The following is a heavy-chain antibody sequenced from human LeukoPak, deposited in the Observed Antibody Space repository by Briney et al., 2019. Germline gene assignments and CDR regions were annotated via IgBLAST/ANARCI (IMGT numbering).Heavy chain of an antibody. CDR1: GYTFTSYG. J-gene: IGHJ4*02. Sequence: ASVKVSCTASGYTFTSYGISWVRQAPGQGLEWMGWINPNSGGTNYAQKFQGRVTMTRDTSISTAYMELSRLRSDDTAVYYCARRFGATLDYWGQGTLVTVSS. V-gene: IGHV1-2*02. CDR2: INPNSGGT. CDR3: ARRFGATLDY. D-gene: IGHD4/OR15-4a*01.